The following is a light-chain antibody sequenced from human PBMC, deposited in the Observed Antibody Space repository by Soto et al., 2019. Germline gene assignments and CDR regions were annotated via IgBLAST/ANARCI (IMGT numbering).Light chain of an antibody. CDR3: QQYGSFSWT. J-gene: IGKJ1*01. Sequence: EIVLTRSPGSLSLSPGERATLSCRASQNVDSNYLAWYQQRPGQAPRIIIFGASGRATGIPDRFSGSGSGTDVTLTISRLEPEDFAVYYCQQYGSFSWTFGQGTKVDIK. CDR1: QNVDSNY. CDR2: GAS. V-gene: IGKV3-20*01.